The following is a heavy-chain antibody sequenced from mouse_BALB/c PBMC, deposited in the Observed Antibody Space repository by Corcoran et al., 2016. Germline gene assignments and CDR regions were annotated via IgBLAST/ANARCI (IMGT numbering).Heavy chain of an antibody. CDR3: AREGLRAWFAY. V-gene: IGHV1S136*01. J-gene: IGHJ3*01. CDR2: INPYNDGT. CDR1: GYTFTSYV. D-gene: IGHD2-4*01. Sequence: EVQLQQSGPGLVKPGASVKMSGKASGYTFTSYVMQWVKQKPGQGLEWIGYINPYNDGTKYNEKFKGKATLTSDKSSSTAYMELSSLTSEDSAVYYCAREGLRAWFAYWGQGTLVTVSA.